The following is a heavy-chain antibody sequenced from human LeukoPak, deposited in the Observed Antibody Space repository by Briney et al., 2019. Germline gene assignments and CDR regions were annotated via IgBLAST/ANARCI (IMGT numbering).Heavy chain of an antibody. CDR1: GFTFRNYY. J-gene: IGHJ4*02. Sequence: GGSLRLSCAASGFTFRNYYMSWIRQAPGKGLEWVSYISSSGDTIYYADSLKGRFTISRDNAKNSLYLQMNSLRAEDTAVYYCARDGCSSTSCYADYWGQGTLVTVSS. CDR2: ISSSGDTI. D-gene: IGHD2-2*01. CDR3: ARDGCSSTSCYADY. V-gene: IGHV3-11*04.